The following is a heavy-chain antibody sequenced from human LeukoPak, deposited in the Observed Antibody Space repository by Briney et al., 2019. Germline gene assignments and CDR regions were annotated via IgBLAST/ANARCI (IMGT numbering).Heavy chain of an antibody. CDR3: AKDERWRRSDFHGGFDY. D-gene: IGHD2-21*02. V-gene: IGHV3-30*18. J-gene: IGHJ4*02. Sequence: GGSLRLSCAASGFTFSSYGIHWVRQAPGKGLEWVAFISYDGSTKYYADSVEGRFTISRDNSKNTLYVQMNSLRAEDTAVYYCAKDERWRRSDFHGGFDYWGQGALVTVSS. CDR2: ISYDGSTK. CDR1: GFTFSSYG.